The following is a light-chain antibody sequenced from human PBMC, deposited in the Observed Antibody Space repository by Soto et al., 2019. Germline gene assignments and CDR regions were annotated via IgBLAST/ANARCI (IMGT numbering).Light chain of an antibody. CDR3: SSYSIRNTPVYV. CDR2: DVT. V-gene: IGLV2-14*01. Sequence: QSALTQPASVSGSPGQSITVSCTGTSSDVGRYNSVSWYQQYSGKAPKLVIYDVTTRPSWVPNRFSGSKSGNTASLTISGLQAEDEADYYCSSYSIRNTPVYVFGTGTKLTVL. J-gene: IGLJ1*01. CDR1: SSDVGRYNS.